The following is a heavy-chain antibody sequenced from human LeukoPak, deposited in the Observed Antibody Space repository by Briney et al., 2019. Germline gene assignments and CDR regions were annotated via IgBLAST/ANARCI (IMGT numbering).Heavy chain of an antibody. D-gene: IGHD3-10*01. CDR2: IYTSGST. J-gene: IGHJ4*02. CDR1: GGSISNYY. Sequence: SQTLSLTCTVSGGSISNYYWSWIRQPAGKGLEWIGRIYTSGSTNYNPSLKSRVTMSVDTSKNQFSLKLSSVIAADTAVYYCAREKGRGVISPYFDYWGQGSLVTVSS. CDR3: AREKGRGVISPYFDY. V-gene: IGHV4-4*07.